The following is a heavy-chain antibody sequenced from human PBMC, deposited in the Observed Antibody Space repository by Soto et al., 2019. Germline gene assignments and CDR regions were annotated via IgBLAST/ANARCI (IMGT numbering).Heavy chain of an antibody. V-gene: IGHV3-30*18. CDR2: ISYDGSNK. J-gene: IGHJ4*02. D-gene: IGHD4-17*01. Sequence: GGSLRLSCAASGFTFSSYGMHWVRQAPGKGLEWVAVISYDGSNKYYADSVKGRFTISRDNSKHTLYLQMNSLRAEDTAVYYCAKDFYGGLYFDYWGQGTLVTVSS. CDR1: GFTFSSYG. CDR3: AKDFYGGLYFDY.